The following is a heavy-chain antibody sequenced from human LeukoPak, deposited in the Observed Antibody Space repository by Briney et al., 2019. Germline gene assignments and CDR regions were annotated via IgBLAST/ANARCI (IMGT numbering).Heavy chain of an antibody. J-gene: IGHJ3*02. CDR2: IDDSGNT. Sequence: SETLSLTCAIYGGSSTGYYWTWIRQPPGKGLEWIGEIDDSGNTNYSPSLELESRITISVDTSKNQFSLQVNSVTAADTAVYYCARIYGSGSYYRGDAFDIWGQGTMVTVSS. V-gene: IGHV4-34*01. D-gene: IGHD3-10*01. CDR3: ARIYGSGSYYRGDAFDI. CDR1: GGSSTGYY.